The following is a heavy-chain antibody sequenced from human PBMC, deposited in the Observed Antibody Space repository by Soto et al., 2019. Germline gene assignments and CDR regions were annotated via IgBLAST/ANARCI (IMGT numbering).Heavy chain of an antibody. J-gene: IGHJ4*02. CDR2: IYHSGST. D-gene: IGHD5-18*01. V-gene: IGHV4-30-4*02. Sequence: SETLSLTCTVSGGSISSGDYYWSWIRQPPGKGLEWIGYIYHSGSTYYNPSLKSRVTISVNTSRNQVSLKVSSVTAADTAVYYCARDHPHSYGVYYFDYWGQGTPVTVSS. CDR3: ARDHPHSYGVYYFDY. CDR1: GGSISSGDYY.